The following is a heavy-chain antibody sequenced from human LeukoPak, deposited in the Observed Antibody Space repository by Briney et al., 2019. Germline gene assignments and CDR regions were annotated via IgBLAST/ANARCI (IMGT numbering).Heavy chain of an antibody. Sequence: GGSLRLSCAASGFTFSSYAMSWVRQAPGKGLEWVSAISGSGGSTYYVDSVKGRFTISRDNSKNTLYLQMNSLRAEDMAVYYCAKGADGDYWYFDLWGRGTLVTVSS. CDR1: GFTFSSYA. CDR2: ISGSGGST. D-gene: IGHD4-17*01. J-gene: IGHJ2*01. CDR3: AKGADGDYWYFDL. V-gene: IGHV3-23*01.